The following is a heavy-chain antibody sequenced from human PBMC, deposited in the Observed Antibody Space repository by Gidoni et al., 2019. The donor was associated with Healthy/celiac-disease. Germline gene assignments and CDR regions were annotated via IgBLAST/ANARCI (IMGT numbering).Heavy chain of an antibody. V-gene: IGHV3-30*18. CDR3: AKVRGYDYVWGSQPFDY. Sequence: QVQLVESGGGVVQPGRSLRLSCAASGFTFSSYGMHWVRQAPGKGLEWVAVISYDGSNKYYADSVKGRFTISRDNSKNTLYLQMNSLRAEDTAVYYCAKVRGYDYVWGSQPFDYWGQGTLVTVSS. J-gene: IGHJ4*02. CDR1: GFTFSSYG. CDR2: ISYDGSNK. D-gene: IGHD3-16*01.